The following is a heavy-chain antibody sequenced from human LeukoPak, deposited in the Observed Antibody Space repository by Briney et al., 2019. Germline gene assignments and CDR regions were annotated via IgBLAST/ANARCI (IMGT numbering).Heavy chain of an antibody. D-gene: IGHD6-19*01. CDR1: GGSISSYY. J-gene: IGHJ4*02. V-gene: IGHV4-59*01. Sequence: KPSETLSLTCTVSGGSISSYYWSWIRQPPGKGLEWIGYIYYSGSTNYNPSLKSRVTISVDPSKNQFSLKLSSVTAADTAVYYCAREGIAVAGPLDYWGQGTLVTVSS. CDR3: AREGIAVAGPLDY. CDR2: IYYSGST.